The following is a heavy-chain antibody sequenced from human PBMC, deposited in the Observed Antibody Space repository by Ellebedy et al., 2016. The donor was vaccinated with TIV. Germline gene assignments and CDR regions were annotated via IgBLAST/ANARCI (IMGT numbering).Heavy chain of an antibody. V-gene: IGHV4-31*03. J-gene: IGHJ5*02. CDR2: IYYSGST. CDR1: GGSISSGGYY. D-gene: IGHD3-16*02. Sequence: SETLSLTXTVSGGSISSGGYYWSWIRQHPGKGLEWIGYIYYSGSTYYNPSLKSRVTISVDTSKNQFSLKLSSVTAADTAVYYCARANDYVWGSYRKGFDPWGQGTLVTVSS. CDR3: ARANDYVWGSYRKGFDP.